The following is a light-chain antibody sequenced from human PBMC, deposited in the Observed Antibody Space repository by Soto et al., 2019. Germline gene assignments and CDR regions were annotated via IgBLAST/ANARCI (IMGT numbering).Light chain of an antibody. V-gene: IGKV1-16*01. CDR2: AAS. J-gene: IGKJ2*01. CDR3: QQYHSYPHT. Sequence: DIQLTQSPPSLSAFVGDRVTITCRASQDIRNYLAWFQQKPGSPPNFLISAASNLQSGVPSRFSGSGSGTDFTLTIDSLQPEDFATYYCQQYHSYPHTFGQGTKLEIK. CDR1: QDIRNY.